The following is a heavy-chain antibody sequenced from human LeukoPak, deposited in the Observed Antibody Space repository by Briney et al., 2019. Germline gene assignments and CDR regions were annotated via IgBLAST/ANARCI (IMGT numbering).Heavy chain of an antibody. Sequence: ASVKVSCKAFGYTFTGYYMHWVRQAPGQGLEWMGWISAYNGNTNYAQKLQGRVTMTTDTSTSTAYMELRSLRSDDTAVYYCARDLPSSSWVHFDYWGQGTLVTVSS. CDR1: GYTFTGYY. V-gene: IGHV1-18*04. CDR2: ISAYNGNT. D-gene: IGHD6-13*01. CDR3: ARDLPSSSWVHFDY. J-gene: IGHJ4*02.